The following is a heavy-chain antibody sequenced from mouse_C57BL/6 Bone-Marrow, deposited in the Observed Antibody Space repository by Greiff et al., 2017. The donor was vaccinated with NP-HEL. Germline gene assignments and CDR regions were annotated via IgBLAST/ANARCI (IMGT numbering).Heavy chain of an antibody. CDR1: GFTFSSYA. Sequence: EVKLMESGGGLVKPGGSLKLSCAASGFTFSSYAMSWVRQTPEKRLEWVATISDGASYTYYPDNVKGRFPLSRANAKNKLYLQMSHLKSEDTAMYYCARDDDGYWGFAYWGQGTLVTVSA. J-gene: IGHJ3*01. D-gene: IGHD2-3*01. CDR3: ARDDDGYWGFAY. V-gene: IGHV5-4*03. CDR2: ISDGASYT.